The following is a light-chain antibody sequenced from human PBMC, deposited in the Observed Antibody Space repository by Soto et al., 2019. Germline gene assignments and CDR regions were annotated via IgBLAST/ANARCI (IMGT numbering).Light chain of an antibody. V-gene: IGKV3-15*01. Sequence: EIVMTQSPATLSVSPGERATLSCRASQSISNNLAWYQQKPGQAPRLLIYSASTRATGIPARFSGSGSGTQFTLTISVLQSEDFSFYYCQQFNNWPATFGPGTKLDI. CDR3: QQFNNWPAT. CDR1: QSISNN. CDR2: SAS. J-gene: IGKJ3*01.